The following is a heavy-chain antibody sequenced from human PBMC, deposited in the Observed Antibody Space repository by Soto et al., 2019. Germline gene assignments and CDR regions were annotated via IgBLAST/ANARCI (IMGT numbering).Heavy chain of an antibody. CDR3: ARDRDDILTARGNFDY. V-gene: IGHV1-58*01. D-gene: IGHD3-9*01. CDR1: GFTFTSSA. J-gene: IGHJ4*02. CDR2: IVVGSGNT. Sequence: SVKVSCKASGFTFTSSAVQWVRQARGQRLEWIGWIVVGSGNTNYAQKFQERVTITRDMSTSTAYMELSSLRSEDTAVYYCARDRDDILTARGNFDYWGQGTLVTVSS.